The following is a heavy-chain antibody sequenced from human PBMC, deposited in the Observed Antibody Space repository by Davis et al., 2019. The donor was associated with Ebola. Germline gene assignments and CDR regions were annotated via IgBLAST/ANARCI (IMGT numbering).Heavy chain of an antibody. CDR3: VRGGSFYDF. J-gene: IGHJ4*02. CDR1: GYTFAGYW. CDR2: IYPGDSDT. Sequence: GESLKISCQGSGYTFAGYWIAWVRQMPGKGLEWMGIIYPGDSDTRYNPSFQGQVTISADKSISTAYLQWSSLKASDTAMYFCVRGGSFYDFWGLGTPVIVSS. D-gene: IGHD1-26*01. V-gene: IGHV5-51*01.